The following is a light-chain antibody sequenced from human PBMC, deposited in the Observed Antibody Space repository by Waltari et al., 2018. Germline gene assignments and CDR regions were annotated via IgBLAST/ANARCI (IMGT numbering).Light chain of an antibody. J-gene: IGLJ1*01. V-gene: IGLV2-8*01. CDR1: NSAVGAYNY. CDR3: SSYAHNNHFV. Sequence: QSVLTQPPSATGSPGQSVTISCTGTNSAVGAYNYFSWYQQHPGKVPKLLIYEVTKRPSGVPDRFSGSKSGNTASLTVSGLQADDEADYYCSSYAHNNHFVFGTGTKVTVL. CDR2: EVT.